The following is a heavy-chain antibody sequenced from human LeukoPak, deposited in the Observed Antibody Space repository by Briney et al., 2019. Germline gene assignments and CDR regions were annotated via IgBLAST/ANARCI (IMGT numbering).Heavy chain of an antibody. J-gene: IGHJ6*03. V-gene: IGHV3-23*01. CDR3: AKRRGLELLYYYYMDV. CDR1: GFTFNRDG. D-gene: IGHD1-7*01. Sequence: GGTLRLSCAASGFTFNRDGMSWVRQAPGKGLEWVSAISGSGGSTYYADSVKGRFTISRDNSKNTLYLQMNSLRAEDTAVYYCAKRRGLELLYYYYMDVWGKGTTVTVSS. CDR2: ISGSGGST.